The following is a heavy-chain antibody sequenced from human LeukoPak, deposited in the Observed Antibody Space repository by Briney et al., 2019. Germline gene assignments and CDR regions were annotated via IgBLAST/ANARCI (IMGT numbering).Heavy chain of an antibody. D-gene: IGHD5-18*01. CDR3: ARFRTAMQLWKGYYFDY. CDR2: IKQDGREK. CDR1: GFTFSNYW. Sequence: GGSLRLSCAAPGFTFSNYWMSWVRQAPGKGLEWVANIKQDGREKYYVDSVKGRFTISRDNAKKSLYLQMNTLRAEDTAVYYCARFRTAMQLWKGYYFDYWGQGTLVTVSS. V-gene: IGHV3-7*01. J-gene: IGHJ4*02.